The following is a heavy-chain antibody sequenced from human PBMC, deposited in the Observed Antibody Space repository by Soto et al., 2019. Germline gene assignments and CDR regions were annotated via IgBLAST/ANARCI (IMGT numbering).Heavy chain of an antibody. J-gene: IGHJ4*02. CDR2: MNPNSGNT. D-gene: IGHD1-26*01. V-gene: IGHV1-8*01. CDR1: GYTFTGYD. Sequence: QAQLVQSGAEVKKPGASVKVSCKASGYTFTGYDINWVRQATGQGLEWMGWMNPNSGNTGYAQNFQGRVTMTRDNSITTAYMGLTSLRDDDSAVYYCAGEKVGTTGIDFWGQGTLVTVSS. CDR3: AGEKVGTTGIDF.